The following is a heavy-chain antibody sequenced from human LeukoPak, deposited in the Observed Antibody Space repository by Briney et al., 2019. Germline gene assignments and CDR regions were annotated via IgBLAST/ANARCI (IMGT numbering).Heavy chain of an antibody. CDR1: GYTFTSYA. V-gene: IGHV1-69*04. Sequence: SVKVSFTASGYTFTSYAISWVRQAPGQGLEWMGRIIPILGIANYAQKFQGRVTITADKSTSTAYMELSSLRSEDTAVYYCARGGAYGDSSGYYLDYWGQGTLVTVSS. D-gene: IGHD3-22*01. J-gene: IGHJ4*02. CDR3: ARGGAYGDSSGYYLDY. CDR2: IIPILGIA.